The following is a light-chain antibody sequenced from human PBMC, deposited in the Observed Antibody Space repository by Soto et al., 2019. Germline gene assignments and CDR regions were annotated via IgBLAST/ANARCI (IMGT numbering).Light chain of an antibody. CDR3: QVWDSSSDHVV. CDR2: DDS. V-gene: IGLV3-21*02. J-gene: IGLJ2*01. CDR1: NIGRKS. Sequence: SYELTQPPSVSVAPGQTARITCGGNNIGRKSVHWYQQKPGQAPLLVVYDDSDRPSGIPERFSGSNSANTATLTISRVEAGDEADYYCQVWDSSSDHVVFGGGTQRPS.